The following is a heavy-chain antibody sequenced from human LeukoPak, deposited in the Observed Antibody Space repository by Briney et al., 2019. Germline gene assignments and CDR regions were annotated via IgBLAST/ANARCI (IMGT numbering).Heavy chain of an antibody. D-gene: IGHD6-6*01. Sequence: GGSLRLSCAASGFAFSSYRMKWVRQAPGKGLEWVSQISSSSSSISYADSVKGRFTISRDNGKNSLYLQMNSLRAEDTAVYYCATESSRSSAFWGQGTLVTVSS. CDR2: ISSSSSSI. CDR3: ATESSRSSAF. CDR1: GFAFSSYR. J-gene: IGHJ4*02. V-gene: IGHV3-48*01.